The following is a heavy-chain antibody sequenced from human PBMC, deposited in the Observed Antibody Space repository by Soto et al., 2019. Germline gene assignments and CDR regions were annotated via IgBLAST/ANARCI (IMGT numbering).Heavy chain of an antibody. J-gene: IGHJ6*03. Sequence: ASVKVSCKVSGYTLTELSMHWVRQAPGKGLEWMGGFDPEDGETIYAQKFQGRVTMTEDTSTDTAYMELSSLRPEDTAVYYCAKSLLFVDHAYMDVWGKGTTVTVSS. D-gene: IGHD2-15*01. CDR2: FDPEDGET. CDR3: AKSLLFVDHAYMDV. CDR1: GYTLTELS. V-gene: IGHV1-24*01.